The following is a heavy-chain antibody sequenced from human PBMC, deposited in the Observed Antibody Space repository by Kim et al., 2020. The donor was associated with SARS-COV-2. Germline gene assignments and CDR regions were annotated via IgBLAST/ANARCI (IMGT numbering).Heavy chain of an antibody. CDR2: ISYRGDT. CDR3: VRHSGDFDDSIDY. CDR1: GASLINNFCH. D-gene: IGHD1-26*01. J-gene: IGHJ4*02. Sequence: SETLSLTCAVSGASLINNFCHWGWIRQSPGKGLEWIGSISYRGDTYYSPSLKRRLTISVDISKRQFSLTLRSLTASDTAVYYCVRHSGDFDDSIDYWGQGTLVTVSS. V-gene: IGHV4-39*01.